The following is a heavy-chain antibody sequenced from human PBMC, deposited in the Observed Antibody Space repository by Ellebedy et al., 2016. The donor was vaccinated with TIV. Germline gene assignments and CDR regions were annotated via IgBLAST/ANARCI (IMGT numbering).Heavy chain of an antibody. J-gene: IGHJ4*02. CDR3: AREVCGRACPPEY. V-gene: IGHV1-18*01. Sequence: ASVKVSCXASGYTFNIYSITWVRQAPGKGLEWVGWISTSDGETKSAQNLQGRITMTTDTSTRTAYMELRSLTSDDTAVYFCAREVCGRACPPEYWGQGTLVTVPT. D-gene: IGHD2-21*01. CDR2: ISTSDGET. CDR1: GYTFNIYS.